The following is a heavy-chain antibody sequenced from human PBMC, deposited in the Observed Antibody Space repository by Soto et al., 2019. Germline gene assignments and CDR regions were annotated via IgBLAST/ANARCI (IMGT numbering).Heavy chain of an antibody. CDR3: ARGLITGSHYSGGWYYFDS. Sequence: SETLSLTCAVYGESFSGYIWTWIRQTPGKRLQWIGQINHSGSATYNPSLKSRVTISVHTSNSQFSLELSSVTAADTAVYYCARGLITGSHYSGGWYYFDSWGQGTQVTVSS. D-gene: IGHD6-19*01. J-gene: IGHJ4*02. CDR1: GESFSGYI. V-gene: IGHV4-34*01. CDR2: INHSGSA.